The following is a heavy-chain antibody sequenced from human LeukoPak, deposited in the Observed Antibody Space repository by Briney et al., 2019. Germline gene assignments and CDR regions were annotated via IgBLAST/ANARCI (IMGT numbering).Heavy chain of an antibody. CDR3: ARDPGYYGG. CDR2: ISSSSSTI. Sequence: GGYLRLSCAASGFTFSSYSMNWVRQAPGKGLEWVSYISSSSSTIYYADSVKGRFTISRDNAKNSLYLQMNSLRAEDTAVYYCARDPGYYGGWGQGTPVTVSS. J-gene: IGHJ4*02. V-gene: IGHV3-48*01. CDR1: GFTFSSYS. D-gene: IGHD3-10*01.